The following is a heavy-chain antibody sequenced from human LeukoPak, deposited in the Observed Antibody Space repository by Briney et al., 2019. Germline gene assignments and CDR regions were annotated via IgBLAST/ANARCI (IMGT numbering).Heavy chain of an antibody. Sequence: SETLSLTCTVSGGSISSSSYYWGWIRQPPGKGLEWIGYIYYSGSTNYNPSLKSRVTISVDTSKNQFSLKLSSVTAEDTAVYYCARSITSSWYGDFQHWGQGTLVTVSS. CDR3: ARSITSSWYGDFQH. V-gene: IGHV4-61*05. CDR2: IYYSGST. J-gene: IGHJ1*01. D-gene: IGHD6-13*01. CDR1: GGSISSSSYY.